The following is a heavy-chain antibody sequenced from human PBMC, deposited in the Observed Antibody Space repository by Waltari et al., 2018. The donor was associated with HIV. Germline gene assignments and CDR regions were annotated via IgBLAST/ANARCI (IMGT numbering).Heavy chain of an antibody. CDR2: MNPNSGNT. Sequence: QVQLVQSGAEVKKPGASVKVSCKTSGYTFPSYDINWVRQATGQGLEVMGWMNPNSGNTGYAQKFQGRVTMARNTSISTAYMELRSLRYEDTAVYYCARGPIVGKAFDIWGQGTMVTVSS. J-gene: IGHJ3*02. V-gene: IGHV1-8*01. CDR1: GYTFPSYD. CDR3: ARGPIVGKAFDI. D-gene: IGHD1-26*01.